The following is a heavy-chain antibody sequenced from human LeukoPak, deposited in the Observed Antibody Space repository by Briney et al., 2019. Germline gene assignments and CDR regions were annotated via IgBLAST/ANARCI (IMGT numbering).Heavy chain of an antibody. CDR3: AKDQPEAYFDY. J-gene: IGHJ4*02. V-gene: IGHV3-48*04. CDR1: GFTFSSYS. CDR2: ISSGSGTI. Sequence: GGSLRLSCAASGFTFSSYSMNWVRQAPGKGLEYVSYISSGSGTIYYADSVKGRFTISRDNAKNSLYLQMNSLRAEDAALYYCAKDQPEAYFDYWGQGTLVTVSS. D-gene: IGHD1-14*01.